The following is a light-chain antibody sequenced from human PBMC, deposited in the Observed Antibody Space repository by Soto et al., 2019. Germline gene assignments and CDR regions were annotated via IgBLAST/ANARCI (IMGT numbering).Light chain of an antibody. Sequence: IQLTQAPASLSASVGDRVTFTCRSSQDIAMYLAWYQQKPGEAPNLLIHTASTLHGGVPSRFSGSGSGTDFTLTITSLQAEDFATYYCQQSYSTPITFGQGTRLEIK. CDR2: TAS. V-gene: IGKV1-9*01. CDR3: QQSYSTPIT. CDR1: QDIAMY. J-gene: IGKJ5*01.